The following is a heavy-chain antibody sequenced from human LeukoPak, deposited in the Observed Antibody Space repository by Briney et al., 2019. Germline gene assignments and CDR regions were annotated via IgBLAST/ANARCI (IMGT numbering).Heavy chain of an antibody. CDR3: ARGGVITAIFDY. Sequence: SQTLSLTCTVSGGSISSGDYYWSWIRQPPGTGLEWIGYIYYSGSTYYNPSLKSRVTISVDTSKNQFSLKLSSVTAADTAVYYCARGGVITAIFDYWGQGTLVTVSS. J-gene: IGHJ4*02. CDR1: GGSISSGDYY. V-gene: IGHV4-30-4*01. CDR2: IYYSGST. D-gene: IGHD3-3*01.